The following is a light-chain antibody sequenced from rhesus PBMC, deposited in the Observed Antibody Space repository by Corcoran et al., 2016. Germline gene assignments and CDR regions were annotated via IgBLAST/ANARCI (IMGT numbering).Light chain of an antibody. V-gene: IGKV1S12*01. J-gene: IGKJ3*01. CDR2: GAT. CDR3: QHYYNKPFT. Sequence: DIQMTQSPSALSASVGDRVTISCRASQNIYNNLAWYQQKPGRAPKLLIYGATTLQIGIPFRFSGSGSGTDFTLIIDSLQPEDSAIYDRQHYYNKPFTFGPGTEVDIK. CDR1: QNIYNN.